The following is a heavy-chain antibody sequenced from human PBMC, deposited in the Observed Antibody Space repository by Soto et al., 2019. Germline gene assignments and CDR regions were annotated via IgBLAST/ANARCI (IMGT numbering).Heavy chain of an antibody. Sequence: QVQLVESGGGVVQPGRSLRLSCAASGFTFSSYGMNWVSQAPGKGLEWVAVIWYDGSNKYYADSVKGRFTISRDNSKNTLYLQMNSLRVEDTAVYYCASRSPALDYWGQGTLVTVSS. J-gene: IGHJ4*02. CDR1: GFTFSSYG. CDR2: IWYDGSNK. D-gene: IGHD2-2*01. CDR3: ASRSPALDY. V-gene: IGHV3-33*03.